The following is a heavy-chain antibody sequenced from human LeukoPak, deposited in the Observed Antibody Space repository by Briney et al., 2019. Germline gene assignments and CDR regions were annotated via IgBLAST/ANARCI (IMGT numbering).Heavy chain of an antibody. D-gene: IGHD6-6*01. Sequence: GASVTVSCKASGYAFTSYDINWVRQATGQGLEWMGWMNPNSGNTGYAQKFQGRVTMTRNTSISTAYMELSSLRSEDTAVYYCARKGPPNSSSSWWLIHYYYYYMDVWGKGTTVTVSS. CDR2: MNPNSGNT. V-gene: IGHV1-8*01. J-gene: IGHJ6*03. CDR1: GYAFTSYD. CDR3: ARKGPPNSSSSWWLIHYYYYYMDV.